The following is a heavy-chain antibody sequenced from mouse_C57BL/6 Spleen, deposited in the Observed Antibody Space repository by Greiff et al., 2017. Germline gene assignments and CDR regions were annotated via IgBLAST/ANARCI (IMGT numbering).Heavy chain of an antibody. V-gene: IGHV1-22*01. D-gene: IGHD1-1*01. CDR3: TNYYGSSY. Sequence: EVQLQESGPELVKPGASVKMSCKASGYTFTDYNMHWVKQSHGKSLEWIGYINPNNGGTAYNQKFKGKAILTADKSSSTAYMELRSLTSEDSAVYYWTNYYGSSYWGQGTTLTVSS. J-gene: IGHJ2*01. CDR2: INPNNGGT. CDR1: GYTFTDYN.